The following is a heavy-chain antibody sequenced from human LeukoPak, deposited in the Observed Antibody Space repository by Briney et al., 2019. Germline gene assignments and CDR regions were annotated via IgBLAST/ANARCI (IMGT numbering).Heavy chain of an antibody. CDR3: ARQVGRGTQIYYMDV. CDR1: GGSINSGNYC. D-gene: IGHD3-16*01. V-gene: IGHV4-30-4*07. J-gene: IGHJ6*03. CDR2: IYGSGST. Sequence: PSETLSLTCAVSGGSINSGNYCWSWIRQPPGKGLEWIGDIYGSGSTYYNPSLKSRITISVDTSKNQFSLKLSSVIDADTAVYYCARQVGRGTQIYYMDVWGKGTTVTVSS.